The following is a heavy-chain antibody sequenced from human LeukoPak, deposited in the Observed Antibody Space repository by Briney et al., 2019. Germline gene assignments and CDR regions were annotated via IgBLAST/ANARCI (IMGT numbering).Heavy chain of an antibody. D-gene: IGHD1-26*01. V-gene: IGHV3-23*01. J-gene: IGHJ4*02. CDR1: GFTFSSYA. Sequence: GGSLRLSCAASGFTFSSYAMIWVRQAPGKGLEWVSAISGSGGSTYYADSVKGRFTISRDNSKNTLYLQMNSLRAEDTAVYYCAKDLVGATGLFDYWGQGTLVTVSS. CDR2: ISGSGGST. CDR3: AKDLVGATGLFDY.